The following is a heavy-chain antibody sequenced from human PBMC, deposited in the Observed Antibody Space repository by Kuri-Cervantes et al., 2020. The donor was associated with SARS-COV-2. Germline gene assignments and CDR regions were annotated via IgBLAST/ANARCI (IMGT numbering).Heavy chain of an antibody. CDR2: INPSGGST. CDR1: GYTFTSYY. CDR3: ARDVFPAYYYDSSGPTPGMW. Sequence: ASVRVSCKASGYTFTSYYMHWVRQAPGQGLEWIGIINPSGGSTSYAQKFQGRVTMTRDTSTSTVYMELSSLRSEDTAVYYCARDVFPAYYYDSSGPTPGMWWGQGTLVTVSS. V-gene: IGHV1-46*01. D-gene: IGHD3-22*01. J-gene: IGHJ4*02.